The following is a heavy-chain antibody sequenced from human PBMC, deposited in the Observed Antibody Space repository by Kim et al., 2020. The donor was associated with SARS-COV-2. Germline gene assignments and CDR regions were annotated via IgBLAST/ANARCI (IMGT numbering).Heavy chain of an antibody. V-gene: IGHV4-59*01. Sequence: SETLSLTCTVSGGSISSYYWSWIRQPPGKGLEWIGYIYYSGSTNYNPSLKSRVTISVDTSKNQFSLKLSSVTAADTAVYYCARYIRVVPAANRANWFDPWGQGTLVTVSS. CDR2: IYYSGST. CDR1: GGSISSYY. CDR3: ARYIRVVPAANRANWFDP. D-gene: IGHD2-2*01. J-gene: IGHJ5*02.